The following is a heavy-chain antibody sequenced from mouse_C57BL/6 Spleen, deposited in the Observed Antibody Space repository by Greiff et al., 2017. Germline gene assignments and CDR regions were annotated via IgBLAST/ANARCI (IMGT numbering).Heavy chain of an antibody. CDR2: INPSSGYT. CDR1: GYTFTSYT. V-gene: IGHV1-4*01. D-gene: IGHD1-1*01. CDR3: ARCGYGSGYGYFDG. Sequence: VQLQQSGAELARPGASVKMSCKASGYTFTSYTMHWVKQRPGQGLEWIGYINPSSGYTQYNQKFKDKATLTVDKSSSTAYMQLSSLTSEDSAVXYCARCGYGSGYGYFDGWGTGTTVTVSS. J-gene: IGHJ1*03.